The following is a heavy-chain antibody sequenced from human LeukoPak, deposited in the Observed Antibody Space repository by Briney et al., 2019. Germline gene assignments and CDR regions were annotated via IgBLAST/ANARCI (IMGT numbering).Heavy chain of an antibody. Sequence: PSETLSLTCTVSGASLNSYYWSWLRQPAGKGLEWIGRIYSGGSTNYNPSLKSRVTLSVDTSKNQFSLRLSSLTVADTAVYYCAREGRYGDYEGYWGQGTLVTVSS. J-gene: IGHJ4*02. CDR3: AREGRYGDYEGY. CDR2: IYSGGST. CDR1: GASLNSYY. D-gene: IGHD4-17*01. V-gene: IGHV4-4*07.